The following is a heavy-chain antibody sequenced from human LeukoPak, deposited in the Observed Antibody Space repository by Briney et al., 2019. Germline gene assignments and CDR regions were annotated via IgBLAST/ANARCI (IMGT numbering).Heavy chain of an antibody. V-gene: IGHV3-23*01. J-gene: IGHJ6*03. CDR1: GFTFSTYG. CDR2: ISGSGGST. D-gene: IGHD3-9*01. CDR3: AKDGGEYYDILTGYYPRLYYMDV. Sequence: PGGSLRLSCVASGFTFSTYGMSGVRQAPGKGLEWVSAISGSGGSTYYADSVKGRFTISRDNSKNTLYLQMNSLRAEDTAVYYCAKDGGEYYDILTGYYPRLYYMDVWGKGTTVTISS.